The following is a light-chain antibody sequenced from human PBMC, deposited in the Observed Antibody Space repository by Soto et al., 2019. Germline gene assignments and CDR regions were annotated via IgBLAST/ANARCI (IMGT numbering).Light chain of an antibody. CDR3: SSYTSNSTPYV. V-gene: IGLV2-14*03. J-gene: IGLJ1*01. Sequence: QSVLTQPASVSGSPGQSIAISCTGTSSDIGGYNYVSWYQQHPGKAPKLLIYDVTHRPSGVSNRFSGSKSGDTASLTISGLQAEDEADYYGSSYTSNSTPYVFGTGTKLTVL. CDR1: SSDIGGYNY. CDR2: DVT.